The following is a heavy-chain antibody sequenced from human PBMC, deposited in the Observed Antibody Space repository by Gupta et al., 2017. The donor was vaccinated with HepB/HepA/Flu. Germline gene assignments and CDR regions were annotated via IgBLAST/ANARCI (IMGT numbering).Heavy chain of an antibody. CDR2: ISYDGSNK. V-gene: IGHV3-30*03. J-gene: IGHJ4*02. CDR3: AIGSYYQVDD. D-gene: IGHD1-26*01. Sequence: QVQLVASGGGVVQPGRSLRLSCAASGFTFSNYGIHWVRQAPGKGLEWVAIISYDGSNKYYADSVKGRFTISRDTAKNTLFLQMNRLRADDTAVYYCAIGSYYQVDDWGQGTLVTVSS. CDR1: GFTFSNYG.